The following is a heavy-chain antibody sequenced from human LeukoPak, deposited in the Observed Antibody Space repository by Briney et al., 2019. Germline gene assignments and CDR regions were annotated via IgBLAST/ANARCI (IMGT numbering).Heavy chain of an antibody. CDR3: AKRSCSGGSCNFDY. J-gene: IGHJ4*02. Sequence: GGSLRLSCAASGFTFSNYAMSWVRQATGKGREWVSAIGDSGSATNYAEFVEGRFTISRDNSKNTLYLQMNSLRAEDTAVYYCAKRSCSGGSCNFDYWGQGTLVTVSS. CDR2: IGDSGSAT. CDR1: GFTFSNYA. V-gene: IGHV3-23*01. D-gene: IGHD2-15*01.